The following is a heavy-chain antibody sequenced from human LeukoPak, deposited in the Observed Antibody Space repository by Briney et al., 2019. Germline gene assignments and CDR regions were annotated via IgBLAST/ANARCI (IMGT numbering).Heavy chain of an antibody. D-gene: IGHD3-22*01. J-gene: IGHJ3*02. CDR2: MNPNSGNT. CDR1: GYTFTSYD. V-gene: IGHV1-8*03. CDR3: ARGPTSLWYYYDSSGYSPFDI. Sequence: ASVKVSCKASGYTFTSYDINWVRQATGQGLEWMGWMNPNSGNTGYAQKFQGRVTITRNTSISTAYMELSSLRSEDTAVYYCARGPTSLWYYYDSSGYSPFDIWGQGTMVTVSS.